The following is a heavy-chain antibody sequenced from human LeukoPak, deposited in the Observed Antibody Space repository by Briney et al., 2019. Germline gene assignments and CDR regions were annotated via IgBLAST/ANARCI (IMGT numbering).Heavy chain of an antibody. V-gene: IGHV1-69*05. D-gene: IGHD3-16*01. CDR3: AREEGEGFNWFDP. Sequence: ASVKVSCKASGGTFSSYAISWVRQAPGQGLEWMGGIIPIFGTANYAQKFQGRVTITTDESTSTAYMELSSLRSEDTAVYYCAREEGEGFNWFDPWGQGTLVTVSS. J-gene: IGHJ5*02. CDR1: GGTFSSYA. CDR2: IIPIFGTA.